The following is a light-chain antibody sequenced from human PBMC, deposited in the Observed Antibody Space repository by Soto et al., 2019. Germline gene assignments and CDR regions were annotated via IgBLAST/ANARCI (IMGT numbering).Light chain of an antibody. J-gene: IGLJ3*02. Sequence: QSALTQPPSASGSPGQSVTISCTGTSSDVGGYNYVSWYQQHPGKAPKVMIYEVSKRPSGVPDRFSGSKSGNPASLTVSGLQAEDEADYYCSSYGGSNNVVFGGGTKLTVL. CDR3: SSYGGSNNVV. CDR2: EVS. V-gene: IGLV2-8*01. CDR1: SSDVGGYNY.